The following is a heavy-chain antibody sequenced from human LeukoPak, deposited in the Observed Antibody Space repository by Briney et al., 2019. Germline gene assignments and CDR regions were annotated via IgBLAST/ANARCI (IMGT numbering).Heavy chain of an antibody. Sequence: NPSETLSLTCAVYGGSFSGYYWSWIRQPPGKGLEWIGEISHSGSTNYNPSLKSRVTISVDTSKNQFSLKLSSVTAADTAVYYCARSHLGPQNDSSGYYYCGFDYWGQGTLVTVSS. V-gene: IGHV4-34*01. D-gene: IGHD3-22*01. CDR2: ISHSGST. CDR3: ARSHLGPQNDSSGYYYCGFDY. CDR1: GGSFSGYY. J-gene: IGHJ4*02.